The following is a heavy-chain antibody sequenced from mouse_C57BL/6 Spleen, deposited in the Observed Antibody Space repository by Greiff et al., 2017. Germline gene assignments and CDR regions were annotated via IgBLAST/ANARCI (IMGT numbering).Heavy chain of an antibody. CDR2: IYPGSGST. Sequence: QVQLQQSGAELVKPGASVKMSCKASGYTFTSYWITWVKQRPGQGLEWIGDIYPGSGSTNYNEKFKSKATLTVDTSSSTAYMQLSSLTSEDSAVYYCASALIGTTVVVDYWGQGTTLTVSS. J-gene: IGHJ2*01. V-gene: IGHV1-55*01. D-gene: IGHD1-1*01. CDR3: ASALIGTTVVVDY. CDR1: GYTFTSYW.